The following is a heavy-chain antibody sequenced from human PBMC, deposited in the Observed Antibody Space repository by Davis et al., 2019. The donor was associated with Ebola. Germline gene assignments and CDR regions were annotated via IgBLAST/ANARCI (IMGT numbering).Heavy chain of an antibody. J-gene: IGHJ4*02. Sequence: GESLKISCAASGFTFSRYSMNWVRQAPGKGLEWVSSISSSSNHIYYSDSVKGRFTISRDNAKNSLYLQMNSLRAEDTAVYYCAPGSIAADYWGQGTLVTVSS. V-gene: IGHV3-21*01. CDR1: GFTFSRYS. D-gene: IGHD6-6*01. CDR2: ISSSSNHI. CDR3: APGSIAADY.